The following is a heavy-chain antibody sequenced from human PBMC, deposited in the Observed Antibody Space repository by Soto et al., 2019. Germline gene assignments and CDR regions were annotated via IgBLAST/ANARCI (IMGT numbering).Heavy chain of an antibody. Sequence: EVQLLESGGGLVQPGGSLRLSCAASGFTFTNYAMTWVRQAPGKGLEWVSISSGSGSGGSTNYADSVKGRFTISRDNSKNTLYLQMNSRRVEDTAVYYCAKDRDDYRNYVFDYWGQGTVVTVSS. CDR1: GFTFTNYA. CDR3: AKDRDDYRNYVFDY. CDR2: SSGSGSGGST. V-gene: IGHV3-23*01. J-gene: IGHJ4*02. D-gene: IGHD4-4*01.